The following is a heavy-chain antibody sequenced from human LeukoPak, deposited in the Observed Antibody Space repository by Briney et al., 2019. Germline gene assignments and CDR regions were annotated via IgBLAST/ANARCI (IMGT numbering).Heavy chain of an antibody. D-gene: IGHD3-16*01. CDR1: GGSFSGYY. Sequence: ETLSLTCAVYGGSFSGYYWSWVRQAPGKGLEWVSAISGSGGSTYYADSVKGRFTISRDNSKNTLYLQMNSLRAEDTAVYYCAKEGYEPQEEYYFDYWGQGTLVTVSS. V-gene: IGHV3-23*01. J-gene: IGHJ4*02. CDR3: AKEGYEPQEEYYFDY. CDR2: ISGSGGST.